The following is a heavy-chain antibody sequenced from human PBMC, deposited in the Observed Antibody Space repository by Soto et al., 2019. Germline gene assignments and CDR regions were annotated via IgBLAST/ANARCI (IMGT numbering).Heavy chain of an antibody. Sequence: QVQLQQWGAGLLKPSETLSLTCAVYGGSFSGYYWSWIRQPPGKGLEWIGEINHSGSTSYNPSLKSRVTISVDTSKTQFSLKLSSVTAADTAVYYCASSIAVAAVDYWGQGTLVTVSS. CDR3: ASSIAVAAVDY. CDR2: INHSGST. D-gene: IGHD6-19*01. CDR1: GGSFSGYY. V-gene: IGHV4-34*01. J-gene: IGHJ4*02.